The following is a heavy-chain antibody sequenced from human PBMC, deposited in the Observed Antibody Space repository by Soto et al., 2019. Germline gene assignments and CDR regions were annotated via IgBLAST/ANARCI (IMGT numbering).Heavy chain of an antibody. CDR1: GFTFSSYG. Sequence: QVQLVESGGGVVQPGRSLRLSCAASGFTFSSYGMHWVRQAPGKGLEWVAVIWYDGSNKYYADSVKGRFTISRDNSKNTLYQQMNSLRAEDTAVYYCARKGYCSGRSCYSNYYYGMDVWGQGTTVTVSS. CDR2: IWYDGSNK. J-gene: IGHJ6*02. V-gene: IGHV3-33*01. CDR3: ARKGYCSGRSCYSNYYYGMDV. D-gene: IGHD2-15*01.